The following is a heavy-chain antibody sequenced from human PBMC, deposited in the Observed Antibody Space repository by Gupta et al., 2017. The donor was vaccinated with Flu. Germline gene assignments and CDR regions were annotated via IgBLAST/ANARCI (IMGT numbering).Heavy chain of an antibody. CDR3: ARSYDTDGLDY. D-gene: IGHD3-3*01. CDR1: GYTFTTYG. CDR2: ISVYNGNT. V-gene: IGHV1-18*01. Sequence: QVQLIQSAAEMKKPGASVKVSCKTSGYTFTTYGITWVRQAPGQGLEWMGWISVYNGNTEYAQNMQGRVTLTRETSTSTAYMELRNLRSDDTAIYYCARSYDTDGLDYWGQGTLINVSS. J-gene: IGHJ4*02.